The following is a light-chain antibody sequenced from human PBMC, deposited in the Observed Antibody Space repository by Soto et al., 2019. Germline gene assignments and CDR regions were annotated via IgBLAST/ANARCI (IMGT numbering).Light chain of an antibody. Sequence: QSVLTQPPSVSGAPGQRVTISCTWSSSNIGAGYDVHWYQQLPGTAPKLLIYGNSNRPSGVPDRFSGSKSGTSASLAITGLQAEDEADYYCQSYDSSLSGVVFGGGTKLTGL. CDR3: QSYDSSLSGVV. CDR2: GNS. J-gene: IGLJ2*01. CDR1: SSNIGAGYD. V-gene: IGLV1-40*01.